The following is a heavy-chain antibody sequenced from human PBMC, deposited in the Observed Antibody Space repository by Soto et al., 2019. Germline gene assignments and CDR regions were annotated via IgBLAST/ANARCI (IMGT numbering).Heavy chain of an antibody. Sequence: VASVKVSCKASGGTFSSYAISWVRQAPGQGLEWMGGIIPIFGTANYAQKFQGRVTITADKSTSTAYMELSSLRSEDTAVYYCARDQATLHYYYGMDVWGQGTTVTVSS. D-gene: IGHD1-26*01. V-gene: IGHV1-69*06. CDR3: ARDQATLHYYYGMDV. CDR2: IIPIFGTA. CDR1: GGTFSSYA. J-gene: IGHJ6*02.